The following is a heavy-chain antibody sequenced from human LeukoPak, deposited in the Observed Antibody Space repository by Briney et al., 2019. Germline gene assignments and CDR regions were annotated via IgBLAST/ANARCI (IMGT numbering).Heavy chain of an antibody. Sequence: GASVKVSCKASGYTFTSYGISWVRQAPGQGLEWMGWISAYNGNTNYAQKLQGRVTMTTDTSTSTAYMGLRSLRSDDTAVYYCARDGVGARPGSRGSNWFDPWGQGTLVTVSS. V-gene: IGHV1-18*01. J-gene: IGHJ5*02. CDR3: ARDGVGARPGSRGSNWFDP. CDR1: GYTFTSYG. CDR2: ISAYNGNT. D-gene: IGHD1-26*01.